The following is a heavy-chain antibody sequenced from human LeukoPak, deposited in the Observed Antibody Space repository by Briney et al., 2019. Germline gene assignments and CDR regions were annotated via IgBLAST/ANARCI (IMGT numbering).Heavy chain of an antibody. J-gene: IGHJ4*02. CDR1: GFTFSGYG. CDR2: ISGSGGST. D-gene: IGHD3-22*01. CDR3: ARNHRPYYDSSGYYYYYFDY. Sequence: GRTLRLSCAASGFTFSGYGMSWVRQAPGEGLKWVSAISGSGGSTYYADSVKGRSTISRDNAKNSLYLQMNSLRAEDTALYYCARNHRPYYDSSGYYYYYFDYWGQGTLVTVSS. V-gene: IGHV3-23*01.